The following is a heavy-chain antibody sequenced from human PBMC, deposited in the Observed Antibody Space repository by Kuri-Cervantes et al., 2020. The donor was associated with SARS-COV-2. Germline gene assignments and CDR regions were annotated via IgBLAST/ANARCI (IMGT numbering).Heavy chain of an antibody. J-gene: IGHJ4*02. CDR1: GFTFSSYA. Sequence: GESLKISCAASGFTFSSYAMHWVRQAPGKGLEWVAVISYDGSNKYYADSVKGRFTISRDNSKNTLYLQMNSLRAEDTAVYYCARDKSGGDLDYWGQGTLVTVSS. D-gene: IGHD4-17*01. CDR2: ISYDGSNK. V-gene: IGHV3-30*07. CDR3: ARDKSGGDLDY.